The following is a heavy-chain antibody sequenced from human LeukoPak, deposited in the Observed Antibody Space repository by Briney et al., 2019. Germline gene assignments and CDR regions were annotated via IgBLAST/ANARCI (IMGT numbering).Heavy chain of an antibody. D-gene: IGHD3-22*01. CDR3: ARVKDYDSSGYYES. CDR2: VYGGGST. V-gene: IGHV4-4*07. CDR1: GGSISSYY. Sequence: SETLSLTCTVSGGSISSYYLSWIRQPAGKGLEWIGRVYGGGSTNYNPSLKSRVTISVDTSKNQFSLKLSSVTAADTAVYYCARVKDYDSSGYYESWGQGTLVTVSS. J-gene: IGHJ5*02.